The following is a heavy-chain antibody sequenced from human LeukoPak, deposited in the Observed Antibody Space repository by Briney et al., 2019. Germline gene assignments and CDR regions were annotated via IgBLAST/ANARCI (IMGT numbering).Heavy chain of an antibody. J-gene: IGHJ4*02. V-gene: IGHV3-11*01. CDR1: GFTVSSNY. D-gene: IGHD6-13*01. CDR3: ARSYSSSWYGDY. CDR2: ISRGGSTI. Sequence: GGSLRLSCAASGFTVSSNYMTWIRQAPGKGLEWVSYISRGGSTISYADSVKGRFTISRDNAKNSLYLQMNSLRVEDTAVYYCARSYSSSWYGDYWGQGSLVTVSS.